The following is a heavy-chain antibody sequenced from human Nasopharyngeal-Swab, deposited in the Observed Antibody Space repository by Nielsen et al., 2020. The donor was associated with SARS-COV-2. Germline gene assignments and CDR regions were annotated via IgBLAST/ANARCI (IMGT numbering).Heavy chain of an antibody. J-gene: IGHJ4*02. Sequence: GVLKISCAGSGSTFSNYWMHWVRQAPGKGLVWVSRTNSDGSSTDYAAFVKGRFTISRDNAKNTLYLQMNSLRVEDTAMYYCARDSLDFYGSGSYPDYWGQGTLVTVSS. CDR2: TNSDGSST. CDR3: ARDSLDFYGSGSYPDY. CDR1: GSTFSNYW. V-gene: IGHV3-74*01. D-gene: IGHD3-10*01.